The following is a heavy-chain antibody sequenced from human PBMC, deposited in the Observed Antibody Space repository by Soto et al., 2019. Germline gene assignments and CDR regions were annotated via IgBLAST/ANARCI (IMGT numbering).Heavy chain of an antibody. CDR3: ARDGRSSYSSGWYYFDY. Sequence: SVKVSCKASGGTFSSYAISWVRQAPGQGLEWMGGIIPIFGTANYAQKFQGRVTITADESTSTAYMELSSLRSEDTAVYYCARDGRSSYSSGWYYFDYWGQGTLVTVSS. J-gene: IGHJ4*02. CDR1: GGTFSSYA. V-gene: IGHV1-69*13. CDR2: IIPIFGTA. D-gene: IGHD6-19*01.